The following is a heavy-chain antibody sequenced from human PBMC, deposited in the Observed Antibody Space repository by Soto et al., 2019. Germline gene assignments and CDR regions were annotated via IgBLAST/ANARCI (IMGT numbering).Heavy chain of an antibody. Sequence: PGGSLRLSCAASGFTFSSYAMNWVRQAPGKGLEWVAVITYNGSNKYYADSVKGRFTISRDNSKNTLYLQMNSLRAEDTAVYYCANLITGTTSPKFDYWGQGTLVTVSS. J-gene: IGHJ4*02. V-gene: IGHV3-30*18. CDR1: GFTFSSYA. CDR2: ITYNGSNK. D-gene: IGHD1-7*01. CDR3: ANLITGTTSPKFDY.